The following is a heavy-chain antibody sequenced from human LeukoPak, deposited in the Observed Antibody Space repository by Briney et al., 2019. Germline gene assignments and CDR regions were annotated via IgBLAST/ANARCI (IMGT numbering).Heavy chain of an antibody. J-gene: IGHJ3*02. V-gene: IGHV4-61*08. CDR3: ARDSSPHAFDI. CDR1: GDSISSGDYY. Sequence: PSQTLSLTCTVSGDSISSGDYYWSWIRQPPWKGLEWIGYIYYSGSTNYNPSLKSRVTISVDTSKNQFSLKLSSVTAADTAVYYCARDSSPHAFDIWGQGTMVTVSS. CDR2: IYYSGST.